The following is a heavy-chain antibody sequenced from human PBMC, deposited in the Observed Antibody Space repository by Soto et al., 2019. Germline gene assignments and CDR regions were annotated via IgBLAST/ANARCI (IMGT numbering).Heavy chain of an antibody. CDR3: AGGFWSGYRYYFDY. J-gene: IGHJ4*02. V-gene: IGHV1-3*01. D-gene: IGHD3-3*01. CDR1: GYTFTSYA. CDR2: INAGNGNT. Sequence: ASVKVSCKASGYTFTSYAMHWVRQAPGQRLEWMGWINAGNGNTKYSQKFQGRVTITRDTSASTAYMELSSLRSEDTAVYYCAGGFWSGYRYYFDYWGQGTLVTVSS.